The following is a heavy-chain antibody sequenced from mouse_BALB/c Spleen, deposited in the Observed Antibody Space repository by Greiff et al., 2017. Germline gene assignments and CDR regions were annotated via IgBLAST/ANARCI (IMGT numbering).Heavy chain of an antibody. CDR3: ARRGWLLRNYYAMDY. D-gene: IGHD2-3*01. CDR1: GYSITSDYA. J-gene: IGHJ4*01. Sequence: EVKLVESGPGLVKPSQSLSLTCTVTGYSITSDYAWNWIRQFPGNKLEWMGYISYSGSTSYNPSLKSRISITRDTSKNQFFLQLNSVTTEDTATYYCARRGWLLRNYYAMDYWGQGTSVTVSS. CDR2: ISYSGST. V-gene: IGHV3-2*02.